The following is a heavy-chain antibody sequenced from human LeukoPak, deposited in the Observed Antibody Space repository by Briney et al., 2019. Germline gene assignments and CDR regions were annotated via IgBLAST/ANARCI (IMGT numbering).Heavy chain of an antibody. CDR3: ARGVEDYGDYDWFDP. Sequence: GGSLRLSCAASGFTFSSYAMSWVRQAPGKGLEWVSSISGSGDRTYYADSVKGRVTISRDNSKNTLYLQMNSLRAEDTAVYYCARGVEDYGDYDWFDPWGQGTLVTVSS. J-gene: IGHJ5*02. D-gene: IGHD4-17*01. CDR2: ISGSGDRT. V-gene: IGHV3-23*01. CDR1: GFTFSSYA.